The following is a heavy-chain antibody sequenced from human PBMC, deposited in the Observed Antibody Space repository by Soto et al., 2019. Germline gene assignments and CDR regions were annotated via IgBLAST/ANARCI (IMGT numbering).Heavy chain of an antibody. CDR1: GGSISNYY. D-gene: IGHD1-26*01. CDR2: IYARGST. CDR3: ARDLLIVGAPDAFDI. Sequence: PSETLSLTCTVSGGSISNYYWSWIRQPAGKGLEWIGRIYARGSTKYNPSLKSRVTMSVDTSKNQFSLKLSSVTAADTAVYYCARDLLIVGAPDAFDIWGQGTMVTVSS. J-gene: IGHJ3*02. V-gene: IGHV4-4*07.